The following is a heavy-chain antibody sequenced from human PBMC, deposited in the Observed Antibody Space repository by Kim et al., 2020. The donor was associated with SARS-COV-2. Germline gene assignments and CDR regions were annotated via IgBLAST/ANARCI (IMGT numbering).Heavy chain of an antibody. J-gene: IGHJ4*02. D-gene: IGHD6-13*01. Sequence: GGSLRLSCAASGFTFSSYAMSWVRQAPGKGLEWVSAISGSGGSTYYADSVKGRFTISRDNSKNTLYLQMNSLRAEDTAVYYCATLPGIAAAGTFSPFDYWGQGTLVTVSS. CDR3: ATLPGIAAAGTFSPFDY. CDR2: ISGSGGST. V-gene: IGHV3-23*01. CDR1: GFTFSSYA.